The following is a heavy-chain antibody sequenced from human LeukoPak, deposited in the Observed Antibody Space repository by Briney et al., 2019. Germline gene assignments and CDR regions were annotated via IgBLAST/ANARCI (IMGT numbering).Heavy chain of an antibody. V-gene: IGHV4-59*01. Sequence: PSETLSLTCTVSGGSISSYYWSWIRQPPGKGLEWIGYIHNSGRTNYNPSLKGRVTISVDTSKNQFSLKLSSVTTADTAVYHCSSGSAYRIENSGQGTLVTVSS. J-gene: IGHJ4*02. D-gene: IGHD1-26*01. CDR2: IHNSGRT. CDR3: SSGSAYRIEN. CDR1: GGSISSYY.